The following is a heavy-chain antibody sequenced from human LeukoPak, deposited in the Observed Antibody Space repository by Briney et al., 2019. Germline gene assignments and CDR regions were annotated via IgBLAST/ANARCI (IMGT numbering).Heavy chain of an antibody. CDR3: AREGRYYDFWSGYPSYGMDV. CDR2: IKQDGSEK. Sequence: GGSLRLSCAASGFTFSSYWMSWVRQAPGKGLEWVANIKQDGSEKYYVDSVKGRFTISRDNAKNSLYPQMNSLRAEDTAVYYCAREGRYYDFWSGYPSYGMDVWGQGTTVTVSS. D-gene: IGHD3-3*01. CDR1: GFTFSSYW. J-gene: IGHJ6*02. V-gene: IGHV3-7*01.